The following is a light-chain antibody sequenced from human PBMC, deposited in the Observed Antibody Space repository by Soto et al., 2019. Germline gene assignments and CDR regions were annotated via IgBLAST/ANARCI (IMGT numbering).Light chain of an antibody. CDR3: QQYNSYLLT. Sequence: DIQMTQSPSTLSASVGDRVTITCRASQSISSWLAWYQQKPGKAPKLLIYDASSLESGVPSRFSGSGSGTEFTFTISSLQPDDFATYYCQQYNSYLLTFGGGTKVDIK. CDR2: DAS. CDR1: QSISSW. V-gene: IGKV1-5*01. J-gene: IGKJ4*02.